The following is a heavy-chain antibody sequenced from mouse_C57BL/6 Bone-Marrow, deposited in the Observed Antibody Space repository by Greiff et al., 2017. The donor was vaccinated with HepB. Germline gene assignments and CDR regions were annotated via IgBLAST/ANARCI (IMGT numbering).Heavy chain of an antibody. J-gene: IGHJ2*01. CDR3: AGFDY. CDR2: IDPSDSYT. V-gene: IGHV1-69*01. Sequence: VQLKQPGAELVMPGASVKLSCKASGYTFTSYWMHWVKQRPGQGLEWIGEIDPSDSYTNYNQKFKGKSTLTVDKSSSTAYMQLSSLTSEDSAVYYCAGFDYWGQGTTLTVSS. CDR1: GYTFTSYW.